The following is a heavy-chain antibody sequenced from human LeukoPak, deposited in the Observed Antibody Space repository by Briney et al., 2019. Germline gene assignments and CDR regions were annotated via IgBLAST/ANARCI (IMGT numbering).Heavy chain of an antibody. CDR2: ISSSGSRI. CDR1: GFTFSSYT. V-gene: IGHV3-21*01. CDR3: ARVVPGTGFFY. J-gene: IGHJ4*02. Sequence: PGGSLRLSCAASGFTFSSYTMNWVRQAPGKGLEWVSSISSSGSRIYYADSVKGRFTISRDNAKNSLYLQMNSLRAEDTAVYYCARVVPGTGFFYWGQGTLVTVSS. D-gene: IGHD2-8*02.